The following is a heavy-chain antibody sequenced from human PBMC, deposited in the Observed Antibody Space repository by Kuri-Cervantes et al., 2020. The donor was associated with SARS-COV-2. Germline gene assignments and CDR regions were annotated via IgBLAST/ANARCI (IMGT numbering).Heavy chain of an antibody. CDR3: ARDLRLGKSLDY. J-gene: IGHJ4*02. D-gene: IGHD7-27*01. V-gene: IGHV3-48*03. Sequence: GESLKISCEVSGFTFSSYWMSWVRQAPGKGLEWVSIIGPSGTTKYYADSVKGRFTISRDNAKNSLYLQMSSLRAEDTAVYYCARDLRLGKSLDYWGQGTLVTVSS. CDR2: IGPSGTTK. CDR1: GFTFSSYW.